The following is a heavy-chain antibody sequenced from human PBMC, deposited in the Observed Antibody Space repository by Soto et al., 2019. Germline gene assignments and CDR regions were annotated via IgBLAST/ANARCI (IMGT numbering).Heavy chain of an antibody. CDR2: ISYDGNQK. CDR1: GFSFSNYA. CDR3: ARDTVIISAGIVFVPPGVGGYFFYGLDV. V-gene: IGHV3-30*09. J-gene: IGHJ6*02. D-gene: IGHD6-13*01. Sequence: VESGGGVVQPGRSLRLSCEASGFSFSNYAMHWLRQTPGKGLEWVAVISYDGNQKYYPDSVKGRFAVSRDNSNHKLFLQMNGLRDDDTGVYHCARDTVIISAGIVFVPPGVGGYFFYGLDVWGQGTTVTVSS.